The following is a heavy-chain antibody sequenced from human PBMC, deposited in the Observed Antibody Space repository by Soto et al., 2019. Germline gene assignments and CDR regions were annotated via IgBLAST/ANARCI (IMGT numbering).Heavy chain of an antibody. V-gene: IGHV3-53*01. CDR2: IYRDGST. Sequence: EVQLVESGGGLIQPGASLRLSCAASGFTVSISYMSWVRQAPGKGLEWVSTIYRDGSTYYADSVEGRFTISRDNSKNTLYLQMNSLRAEDTATYFCARGKGIGWSASSDSWGQGTLVTVSS. CDR1: GFTVSISY. D-gene: IGHD2-15*01. J-gene: IGHJ4*02. CDR3: ARGKGIGWSASSDS.